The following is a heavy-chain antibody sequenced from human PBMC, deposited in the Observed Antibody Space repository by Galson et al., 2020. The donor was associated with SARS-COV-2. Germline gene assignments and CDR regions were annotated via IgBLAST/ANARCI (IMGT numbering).Heavy chain of an antibody. CDR1: GYSFTSYW. Sequence: HGESQISCKGSGYSFTSYWIGWVRQMPGKGLEWMGIIYPGDSDTRYSPSFQGQVTISADKSISTAYLQWSSLKASDTAMYYCARMQNRLFDYWGQGTLVTVSS. J-gene: IGHJ4*02. CDR3: ARMQNRLFDY. CDR2: IYPGDSDT. V-gene: IGHV5-51*01. D-gene: IGHD3-22*01.